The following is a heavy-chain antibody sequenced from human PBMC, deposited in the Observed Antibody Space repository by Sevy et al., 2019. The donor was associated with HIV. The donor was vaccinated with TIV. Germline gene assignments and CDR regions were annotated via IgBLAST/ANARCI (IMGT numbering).Heavy chain of an antibody. V-gene: IGHV3-23*01. J-gene: IGHJ3*01. CDR2: ISGPGLST. CDR1: GFTFNTHA. Sequence: GESLKISCAASGFTFNTHAMTWVRQAPGKGLEWVSVISGPGLSTYYADSVKGRFTISRDNSKNTLYLQMNSLRADDTATYYCAKALNPALESMIEVVLRTLKGFDVCGQGTMVTVSS. CDR3: AKALNPALESMIEVVLRTLKGFDV. D-gene: IGHD3-22*01.